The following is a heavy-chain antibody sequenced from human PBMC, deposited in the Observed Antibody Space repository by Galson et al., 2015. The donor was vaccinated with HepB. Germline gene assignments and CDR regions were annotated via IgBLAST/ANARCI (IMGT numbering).Heavy chain of an antibody. J-gene: IGHJ5*02. V-gene: IGHV3-30*04. CDR1: GFPFSSYA. D-gene: IGHD1-7*01. CDR3: ARERGWNYTPQGIDP. CDR2: ISYDGSNV. Sequence: SLRLSCAASGFPFSSYAMHWVRQAPGKGLEWVTFISYDGSNVYYADSVKGRFTISRDNSKNTLYLQMNSLRAEDTAVYYCARERGWNYTPQGIDPWGQGTLLTVSS.